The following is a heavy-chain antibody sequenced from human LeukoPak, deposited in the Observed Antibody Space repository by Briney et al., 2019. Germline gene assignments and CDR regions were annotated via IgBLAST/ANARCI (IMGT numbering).Heavy chain of an antibody. J-gene: IGHJ2*01. Sequence: SETLSLTCAVYGGSFSGYYWSWIPQAPGKGLEWIGEINHSGSTNYNPSLKSRVTISGDTSKNQFSLKLSSVTAADTAGYYCARAGNGILTGYFQNWYFDLWGRGTLVTVSS. CDR1: GGSFSGYY. CDR2: INHSGST. CDR3: ARAGNGILTGYFQNWYFDL. V-gene: IGHV4-34*01. D-gene: IGHD3-9*01.